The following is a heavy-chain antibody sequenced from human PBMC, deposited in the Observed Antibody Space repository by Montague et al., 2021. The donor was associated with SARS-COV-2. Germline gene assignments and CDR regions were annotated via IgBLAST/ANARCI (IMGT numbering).Heavy chain of an antibody. CDR2: AYYRSKWYN. J-gene: IGHJ6*02. CDR3: ARDTRIQLWFDRDYYYGMDV. V-gene: IGHV6-1*01. CDR1: GDSVPSNSAA. Sequence: CAISGDSVPSNSAAWNWIRQSPSRGLEWLGRAYYRSKWYNDYAVSVKSRITINPDTSKNQFSPQLNSVTPEDTAVYYCARDTRIQLWFDRDYYYGMDVWGQGTTVTVSS. D-gene: IGHD5-18*01.